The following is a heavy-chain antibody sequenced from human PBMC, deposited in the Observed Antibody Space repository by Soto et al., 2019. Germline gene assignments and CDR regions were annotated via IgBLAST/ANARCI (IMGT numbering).Heavy chain of an antibody. CDR3: VRRRNYGDPDQ. CDR1: GFSLSSFGVG. V-gene: IGHV2-5*02. J-gene: IGHJ4*02. D-gene: IGHD4-17*01. CDR2: IYWDDDK. Sequence: QITLKESGPTLVKPTQTLTLTCTVSGFSLSSFGVGVGWIRQPPGKAPEWLGLIYWDDDKHYSPSLRSRLTITKYTSKNQVFLTLTDMEPVDTGTYYCVRRRNYGDPDQWGQGALVTVSS.